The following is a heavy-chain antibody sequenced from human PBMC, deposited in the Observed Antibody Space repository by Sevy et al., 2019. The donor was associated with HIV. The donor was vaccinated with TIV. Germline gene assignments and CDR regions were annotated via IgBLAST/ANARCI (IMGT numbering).Heavy chain of an antibody. V-gene: IGHV3-48*01. J-gene: IGHJ6*02. Sequence: GGSLRLSCAASRFSFSSYSMNWVRQAPGKGLEWVSHISSSISTIYYADSVKGRFTISRDNAKNSLYLQMNSLRAEDTALYYCAREGGDTDQGIDVRGQGTTVTVSS. CDR2: ISSSISTI. CDR3: AREGGDTDQGIDV. D-gene: IGHD3-16*01. CDR1: RFSFSSYS.